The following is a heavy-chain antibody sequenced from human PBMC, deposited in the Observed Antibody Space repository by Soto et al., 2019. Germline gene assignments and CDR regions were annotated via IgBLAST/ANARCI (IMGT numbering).Heavy chain of an antibody. D-gene: IGHD2-15*01. CDR2: ISTTSFTI. Sequence: GSLRLSCAASGFRFSTYDMDWLRQAPGKGPEWIAHISTTSFTIYYADSVKGRFTISRDNARNSLYLEMNSLRDEDTAVYYCARDRCYDGTCYSASDSWGQGTLVTVSS. V-gene: IGHV3-48*02. J-gene: IGHJ5*01. CDR3: ARDRCYDGTCYSASDS. CDR1: GFRFSTYD.